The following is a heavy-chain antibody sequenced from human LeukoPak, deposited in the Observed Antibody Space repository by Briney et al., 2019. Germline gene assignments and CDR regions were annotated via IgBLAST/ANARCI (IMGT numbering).Heavy chain of an antibody. CDR2: ISDDGSRQ. J-gene: IGHJ4*02. D-gene: IGHD6-19*01. Sequence: PGGSLRLSCAASGFTFRSYAMHWVRQAPGKGLEWVAVISDDGSRQHYADFLEGRFTISRDSSKNTVSLQMSSLTSEDTAVYFCVREQPGDGWSGFDYWGQGTLVTVSS. CDR1: GFTFRSYA. V-gene: IGHV3-30*15. CDR3: VREQPGDGWSGFDY.